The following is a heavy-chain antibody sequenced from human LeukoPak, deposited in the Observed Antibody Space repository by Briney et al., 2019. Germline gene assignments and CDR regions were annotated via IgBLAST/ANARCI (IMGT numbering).Heavy chain of an antibody. V-gene: IGHV3-53*01. CDR1: GFTVSNNY. J-gene: IGHJ4*02. Sequence: GGSLRLSCAASGFTVSNNYMSWVRQAPGKGLEWVSVIYSGGSTYYTDSVKGRFTISRDASKNTLYLQMNSLRAEDTAVYYCARDGSSGWYWVDYWGQGTLVTVSS. D-gene: IGHD6-19*01. CDR2: IYSGGST. CDR3: ARDGSSGWYWVDY.